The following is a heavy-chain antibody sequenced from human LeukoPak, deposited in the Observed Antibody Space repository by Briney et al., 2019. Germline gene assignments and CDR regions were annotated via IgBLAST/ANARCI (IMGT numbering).Heavy chain of an antibody. V-gene: IGHV1-69*06. CDR1: GYTFTSYD. Sequence: ASVKVSCKASGYTFTSYDINWVRQAPGQGLEWMGGIIPIFGTANYAQKFQGRVTITADKSTSTAYMELSSLRSEDTAVYYCARDRGYSGYDPFDYWGQGTLVTVSS. CDR2: IIPIFGTA. J-gene: IGHJ4*02. CDR3: ARDRGYSGYDPFDY. D-gene: IGHD5-12*01.